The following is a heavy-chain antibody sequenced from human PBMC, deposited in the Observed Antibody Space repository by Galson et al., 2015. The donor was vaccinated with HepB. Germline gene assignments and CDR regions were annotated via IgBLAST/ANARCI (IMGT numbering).Heavy chain of an antibody. CDR2: IWSDGTYK. V-gene: IGHV3-33*08. Sequence: SLRLSCAASGFTFSSCGMNWVRQAPGKGLEWVALIWSDGTYKNHRDSVKGRFTISRDNSKNTLYLQMNSLRVEDTAVYYCAREGDPYDFWSALDYWGQGTLATVSS. D-gene: IGHD3-3*01. J-gene: IGHJ4*02. CDR1: GFTFSSCG. CDR3: AREGDPYDFWSALDY.